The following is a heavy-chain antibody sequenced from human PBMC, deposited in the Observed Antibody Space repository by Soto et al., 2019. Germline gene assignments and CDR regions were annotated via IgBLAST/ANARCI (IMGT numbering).Heavy chain of an antibody. Sequence: QLQLQESGSGLVKPSQTLSLTCAVSGGSISSGGYSWSWIRQPPGKGLEWIGYIYHSGSTYYNPSLKSRVXXSVDRAKNQFSLKLSSVTAADTAGYYCASSYYDSSGSALRDWGQGTLVTVSS. V-gene: IGHV4-30-2*01. CDR1: GGSISSGGYS. CDR2: IYHSGST. CDR3: ASSYYDSSGSALRD. J-gene: IGHJ1*01. D-gene: IGHD3-22*01.